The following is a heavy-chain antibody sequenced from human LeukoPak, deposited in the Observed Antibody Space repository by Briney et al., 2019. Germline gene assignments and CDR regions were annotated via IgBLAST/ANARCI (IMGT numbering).Heavy chain of an antibody. D-gene: IGHD5-24*01. V-gene: IGHV4-38-2*01. J-gene: IGHJ4*02. CDR3: ARHGQNDGYPLDY. Sequence: PSETLSLTCAVSGYSIRSGYYWGWFRQPPGKGLEWIGCIYHSGSTYFNPSLKSRVTISVDTSKNQFSLKLNSVTDADTAVYYCARHGQNDGYPLDYWGQGTLVSVSS. CDR1: GYSIRSGYY. CDR2: IYHSGST.